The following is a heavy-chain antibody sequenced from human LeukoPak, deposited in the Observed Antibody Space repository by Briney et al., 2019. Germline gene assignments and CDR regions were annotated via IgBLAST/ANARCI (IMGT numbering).Heavy chain of an antibody. Sequence: GGSLRLSCAVSGITLSNYGMSWVRQAPGKGLEWVAGLSGSGGGTNFADSVQGRFTISRDNSKNTLYLQMNSLRAEDTAVYYCAKHYDILTGYYPVDFWGQGTLVTVSS. CDR2: LSGSGGGT. V-gene: IGHV3-23*01. D-gene: IGHD3-9*01. CDR3: AKHYDILTGYYPVDF. CDR1: GITLSNYG. J-gene: IGHJ4*02.